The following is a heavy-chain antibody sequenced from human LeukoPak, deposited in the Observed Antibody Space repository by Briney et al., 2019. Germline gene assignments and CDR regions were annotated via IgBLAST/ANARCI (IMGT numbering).Heavy chain of an antibody. D-gene: IGHD3-9*01. V-gene: IGHV4-30-2*01. CDR2: IYHSGST. J-gene: IGHJ4*02. CDR3: ARGRGDILTGYYYFDY. Sequence: SQTLSLTCAVSGGSISSGGYSWSWIRQPPGKGLEWIGYIYHSGSTYYNPSLKSRVTISVDRSKNQFSLKLSSVTAANTAVYYCARGRGDILTGYYYFDYWGQGTLVTVSS. CDR1: GGSISSGGYS.